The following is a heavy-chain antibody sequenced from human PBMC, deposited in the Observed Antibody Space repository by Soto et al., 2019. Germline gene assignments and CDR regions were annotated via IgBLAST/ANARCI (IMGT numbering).Heavy chain of an antibody. V-gene: IGHV4-31*03. CDR1: GGSVNSSGYH. CDR2: IYYSGST. D-gene: IGHD5-12*01. CDR3: ARRLRRWLAFDH. Sequence: SETLSLTCTVSGGSVNSSGYHWSWIRQHPGKGLEWIGDIYYSGSTYYNPSLKSRVTISIDTSTNHFSLNLSAVTAADTAVYYSARRLRRWLAFDHWGQGTLVTVSS. J-gene: IGHJ4*02.